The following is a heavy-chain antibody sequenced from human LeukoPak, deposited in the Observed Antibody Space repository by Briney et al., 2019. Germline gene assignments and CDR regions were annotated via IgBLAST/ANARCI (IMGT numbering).Heavy chain of an antibody. Sequence: ASETLSLTCTVSGGSISSYYWSWIRQPPGKGLEWIGYIYYSGSTNYNPSLKSRVTISVDTSKNQFSLKLSSVTAADTAVYYCARTGYSGYDQGYFDYWGQGTLVTVSS. CDR3: ARTGYSGYDQGYFDY. J-gene: IGHJ4*02. D-gene: IGHD5-12*01. CDR2: IYYSGST. CDR1: GGSISSYY. V-gene: IGHV4-59*01.